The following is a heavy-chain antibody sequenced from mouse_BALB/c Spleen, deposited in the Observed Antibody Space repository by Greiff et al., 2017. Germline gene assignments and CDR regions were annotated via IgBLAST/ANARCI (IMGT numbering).Heavy chain of an antibody. Sequence: QVQLKQPGAELVMPGASVKMSCKASGYTFTDYWMHWVKQRPGQGLEWIGAIDTSDSYTSYNQKFKGKATLTVDESSSTAYMQLSSLTSEDSAVYYCARKGGDYWGQGTTLTVSS. CDR3: ARKGGDY. CDR1: GYTFTDYW. V-gene: IGHV1-69*01. J-gene: IGHJ2*01. CDR2: IDTSDSYT.